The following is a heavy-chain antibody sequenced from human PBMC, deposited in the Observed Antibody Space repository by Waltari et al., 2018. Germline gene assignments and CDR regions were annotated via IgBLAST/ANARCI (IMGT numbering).Heavy chain of an antibody. Sequence: EVQLVESGGGLVQPGGSLRLSCAASGVTFSSYAITWVRQAPGKGLEWVSAISGTGASTYYADSVKGRFTISRDNSKNSLYLQMNSLRADDTAVYYCTMTYYDYLWGTRTTVYWGQGTLVTVSS. V-gene: IGHV3-23*04. CDR1: GVTFSSYA. CDR2: ISGTGAST. CDR3: TMTYYDYLWGTRTTVY. D-gene: IGHD3-16*01. J-gene: IGHJ4*02.